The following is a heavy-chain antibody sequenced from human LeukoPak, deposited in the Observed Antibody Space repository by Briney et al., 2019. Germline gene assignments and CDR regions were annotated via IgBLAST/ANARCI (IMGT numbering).Heavy chain of an antibody. CDR2: ISGSSGNT. CDR3: ARETYYYDTTYYYIKYFDS. CDR1: GFTFSSYW. Sequence: QAGGSLRLSCAASGFTFSSYWMSWVRQAPGKGLEWVSAISGSSGNTYYADSVKGRFTISRDNSKNTLYLQMNSLRAEDTAVYYCARETYYYDTTYYYIKYFDSWGQGTLVTVSS. D-gene: IGHD3-22*01. V-gene: IGHV3-23*01. J-gene: IGHJ4*02.